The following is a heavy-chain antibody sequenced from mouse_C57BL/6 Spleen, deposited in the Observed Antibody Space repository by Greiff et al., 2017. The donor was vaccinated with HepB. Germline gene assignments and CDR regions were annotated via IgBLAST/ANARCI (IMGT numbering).Heavy chain of an antibody. D-gene: IGHD1-1*01. CDR3: ARRGTTVVALNDAMDY. CDR2: IDPSDSYT. J-gene: IGHJ4*01. Sequence: VQLQQPGAELVRPGTSVKLSCKASGYTFTSYWMHWVKQRPGQGLEWIGVIDPSDSYTNYNQKFKGKATLTVDTSSSTAYMQLSSLTSEDSAVYYCARRGTTVVALNDAMDYWGQGTSVTVSS. CDR1: GYTFTSYW. V-gene: IGHV1-59*01.